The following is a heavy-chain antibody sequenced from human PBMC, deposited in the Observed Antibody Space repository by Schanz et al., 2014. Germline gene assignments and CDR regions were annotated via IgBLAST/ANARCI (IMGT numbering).Heavy chain of an antibody. V-gene: IGHV1-18*01. CDR3: ARTAHYYDSTGYFRQLDY. CDR2: ISAYNGDK. Sequence: QVQLVQSGAEVKKPGATVKVSCRASGYPFTSYGVGWVRQAPGQGLEWMGWISAYNGDKNYAQRFQGRVTMATDTSTNTAYMELRSLRSDDTAVYYCARTAHYYDSTGYFRQLDYWGQGTLVTVSS. CDR1: GYPFTSYG. D-gene: IGHD3-22*01. J-gene: IGHJ4*02.